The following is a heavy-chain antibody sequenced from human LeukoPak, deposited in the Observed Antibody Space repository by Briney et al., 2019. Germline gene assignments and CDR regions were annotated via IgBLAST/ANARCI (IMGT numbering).Heavy chain of an antibody. V-gene: IGHV4-59*08. D-gene: IGHD3-22*01. CDR3: ARHTYYSDSSGYSNWSFDL. Sequence: SETLSLTCTVSGDSISGYYWSWIRQPPGKGLDWIAYIHYRGSTNYSPSLRSRVTISVDTSKNQFSLKLSSVTAADTAVYYCARHTYYSDSSGYSNWSFDLWGRGTLVTDSS. CDR1: GDSISGYY. CDR2: IHYRGST. J-gene: IGHJ2*01.